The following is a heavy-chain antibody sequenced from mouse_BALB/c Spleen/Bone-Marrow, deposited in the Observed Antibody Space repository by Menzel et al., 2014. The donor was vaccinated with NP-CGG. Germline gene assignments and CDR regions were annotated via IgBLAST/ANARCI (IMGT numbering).Heavy chain of an antibody. V-gene: IGHV2-6-4*01. CDR2: IWGGGST. CDR1: GFSLSRYS. D-gene: IGHD2-14*01. CDR3: ARYDVYAMDY. J-gene: IGHJ4*01. Sequence: VQLVESGPGLVAPSQSLSITCTVSGFSLSRYSVHWGRQPPGKGLEWLGMIWGGGSTDYNSALKSRLSISKENSKGQVFLKMNSLQTDDTAMYHCARYDVYAMDYWGQGTSVTVSS.